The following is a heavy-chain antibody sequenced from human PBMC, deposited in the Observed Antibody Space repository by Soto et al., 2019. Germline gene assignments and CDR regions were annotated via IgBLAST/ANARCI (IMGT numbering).Heavy chain of an antibody. V-gene: IGHV3-7*01. Sequence: EVQLVESGGGLVQPGGSLRLSCAASGFTFSSYWMSWVRQAPGKGLEWVANIKQDGSEKYYVDSVKGRFTISRDNAKNSLYLQMNSLRAEDTAVYYCARDRGGGYDFWSGYFNFDYWGQGTLVTVSS. CDR1: GFTFSSYW. J-gene: IGHJ4*02. D-gene: IGHD3-3*01. CDR2: IKQDGSEK. CDR3: ARDRGGGYDFWSGYFNFDY.